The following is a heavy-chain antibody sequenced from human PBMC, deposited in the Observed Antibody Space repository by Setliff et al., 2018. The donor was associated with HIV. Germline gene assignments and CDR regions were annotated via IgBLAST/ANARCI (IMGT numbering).Heavy chain of an antibody. CDR1: GPSINIHY. V-gene: IGHV4-59*11. CDR3: AKGAGFYGDYTFDH. D-gene: IGHD4-17*01. CDR2: IYSTGST. J-gene: IGHJ4*02. Sequence: PSETLSLTCTVSGPSINIHYWSWIRQSPGKAFEWIGYIYSTGSTNYNPSLQSRVTISMVASRNQFSLKVTSVTAADMAVYYCAKGAGFYGDYTFDHWGQGRQVTVSS.